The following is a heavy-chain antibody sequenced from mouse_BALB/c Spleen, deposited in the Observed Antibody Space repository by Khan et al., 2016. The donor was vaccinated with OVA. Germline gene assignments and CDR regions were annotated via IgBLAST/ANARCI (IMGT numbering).Heavy chain of an antibody. V-gene: IGHV9-3-1*01. CDR2: INTYTGEP. J-gene: IGHJ1*01. CDR1: GYTFTNYG. CDR3: ARMKPYWYFDL. Sequence: QIQLVQSGPELKKPGETVKISCKASGYTFTNYGMNWVKQAPGKGLKWMGWINTYTGEPTYADDFKGRFAFSLDTSARTAYLQINNLKNEDTAKYFCARMKPYWYFDLWGAGTTVTVSS.